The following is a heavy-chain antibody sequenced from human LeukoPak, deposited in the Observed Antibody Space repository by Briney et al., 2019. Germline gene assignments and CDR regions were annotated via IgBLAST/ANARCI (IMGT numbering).Heavy chain of an antibody. V-gene: IGHV4-34*01. D-gene: IGHD4-17*01. J-gene: IGHJ3*02. CDR3: ARGVTTASAAFDI. CDR1: GVSFSDYY. Sequence: SETLSLTCAVYGVSFSDYYWSWVRQPPGKGVEWLGEINHSGSTNYNPSLKSRVTISVDTSKNQFSLKLSSVTAADTAVYYCARGVTTASAAFDIWGQGTMVTVSS. CDR2: INHSGST.